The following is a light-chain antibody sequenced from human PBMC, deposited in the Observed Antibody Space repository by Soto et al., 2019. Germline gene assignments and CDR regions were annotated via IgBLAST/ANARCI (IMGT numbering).Light chain of an antibody. V-gene: IGKV4-1*01. CDR3: QQYESTTPT. CDR1: QSVLYSSNNKNN. Sequence: DIVMTQSPDSLAVSLGERATINCKSSQSVLYSSNNKNNLACYQQRPGQPPKLLIYWASTRESGVPHPFSASRSGTDFTLTITTLQTADVEVWYCQQYESTTPTFGQGTKLVIK. J-gene: IGKJ2*01. CDR2: WAS.